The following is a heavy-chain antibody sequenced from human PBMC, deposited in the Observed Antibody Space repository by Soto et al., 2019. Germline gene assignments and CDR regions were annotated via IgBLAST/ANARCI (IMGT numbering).Heavy chain of an antibody. D-gene: IGHD1-26*01. CDR3: ARAPGIYPHFDF. V-gene: IGHV3-23*01. CDR1: GFTFSSYA. J-gene: IGHJ4*02. CDR2: ISGSGDNI. Sequence: EVQLLESGGGLVQPGGSLRLSCAASGFTFSSYAMSWVRQAPGKGLQWVSSISGSGDNIYYADSVKGRFTISRDNSKNRLYLQMTRLRAEDTAIYYFARAPGIYPHFDFRGQGTLVTVSS.